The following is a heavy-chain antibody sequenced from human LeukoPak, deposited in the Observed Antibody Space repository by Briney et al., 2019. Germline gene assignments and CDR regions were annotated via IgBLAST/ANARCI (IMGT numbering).Heavy chain of an antibody. J-gene: IGHJ4*02. CDR2: INPNSGGT. Sequence: ASVKVSCKASGYTFTGYYMHWVRQAPGQGLEWMGWINPNSGGTNYAQKFQGRVTMTRDTSISTAYMELSRLRSDDTAVYHCARDPRRVYYDFWSGYTDWGQGTLVTVSS. D-gene: IGHD3-3*01. V-gene: IGHV1-2*02. CDR3: ARDPRRVYYDFWSGYTD. CDR1: GYTFTGYY.